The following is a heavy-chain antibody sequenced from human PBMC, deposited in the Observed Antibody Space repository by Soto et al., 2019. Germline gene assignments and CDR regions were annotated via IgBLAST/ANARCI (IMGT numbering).Heavy chain of an antibody. CDR1: GFTFGDYS. V-gene: IGHV3-49*03. J-gene: IGHJ4*02. Sequence: SLRLSWSASGFTFGDYSMTWLRQAPGKGLKWVSFIRNIASGVTAEYAASLRGRFTISRDYSNSIANLQIKCLIPEDTALHYCTRDRVLHDYWCQGTLVTVSS. CDR2: IRNIASGVTA. CDR3: TRDRVLHDY.